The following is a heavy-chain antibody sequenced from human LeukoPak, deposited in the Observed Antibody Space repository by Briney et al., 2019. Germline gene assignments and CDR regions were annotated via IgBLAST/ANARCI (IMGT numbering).Heavy chain of an antibody. CDR1: GGSVSSGLNK. D-gene: IGHD2-15*01. J-gene: IGHJ5*02. V-gene: IGHV4-61*01. CDR2: ISYSGSA. CDR3: ATETECSGGTCYSYGWFDP. Sequence: SSETLSLTCTVSGGSVSSGLNKWSWIRQPPGKGLEWIGDISYSGSATYNPSLRSRVTISVDTSTNQFSPTLGSVTAADTAVYYCATETECSGGTCYSYGWFDPWGQGTQVIVSS.